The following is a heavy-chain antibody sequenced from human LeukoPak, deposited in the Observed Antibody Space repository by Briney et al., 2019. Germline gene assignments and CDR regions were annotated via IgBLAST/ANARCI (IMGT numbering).Heavy chain of an antibody. D-gene: IGHD2-2*01. Sequence: GGSLRLSCAASGFTFSSYAMSWVRQAPGKGLEWVSAISGSGGSTYYADSVKGRFTISRDNSKNTLYLQMNSLRAEDTAVYYCAKDRILGCSSTSCYSFDYWGQGTLVTVSS. CDR3: AKDRILGCSSTSCYSFDY. CDR1: GFTFSSYA. J-gene: IGHJ4*02. CDR2: ISGSGGST. V-gene: IGHV3-23*01.